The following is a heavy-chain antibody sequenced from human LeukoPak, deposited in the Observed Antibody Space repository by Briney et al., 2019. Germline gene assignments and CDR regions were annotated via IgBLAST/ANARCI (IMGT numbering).Heavy chain of an antibody. Sequence: SQSLSLTRTVSGGSISSSSYYWGWIRQPPGKGLEWIENIYYSGSSYYNPSLKSRVTISVDTSKNQFSLKLSSVTAADTAVYYCARLRVRGYGYGPWEGPTWLDYWGQGTLVTVSS. V-gene: IGHV4-39*07. CDR3: ARLRVRGYGYGPWEGPTWLDY. D-gene: IGHD5-18*01. CDR1: GGSISSSSYY. J-gene: IGHJ4*02. CDR2: IYYSGSS.